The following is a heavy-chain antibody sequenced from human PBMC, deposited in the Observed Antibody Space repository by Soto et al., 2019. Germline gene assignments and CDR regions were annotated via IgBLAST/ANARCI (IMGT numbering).Heavy chain of an antibody. V-gene: IGHV3-48*01. CDR1: GFTFSSYS. J-gene: IGHJ4*02. CDR3: ARVTRHDYYGSGSPIDY. Sequence: EVQLVESGGGLVQPGGSLRLSCAASGFTFSSYSMNWVRQAPGKGLEWVSYISSGSSTIYYADSVKGRFTISRDNAKNPLERQMNRLRAEDTAVYYCARVTRHDYYGSGSPIDYGGQGTLVTVAS. D-gene: IGHD3-10*01. CDR2: ISSGSSTI.